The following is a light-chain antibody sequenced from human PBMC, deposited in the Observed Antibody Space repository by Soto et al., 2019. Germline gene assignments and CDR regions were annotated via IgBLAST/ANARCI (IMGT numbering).Light chain of an antibody. CDR2: DNN. V-gene: IGLV1-51*01. J-gene: IGLJ2*01. Sequence: QSVLPQPPSVSAAPRQKVAISCSGSSSNIGNNYVSWYHRVPGSAPKLLIYDNNERPSGIPDRFSGSKSGTSATLDITGLQTVVEGDYYGGTWDSRLRVVVFGGGTKVTVL. CDR1: SSNIGNNY. CDR3: GTWDSRLRVVV.